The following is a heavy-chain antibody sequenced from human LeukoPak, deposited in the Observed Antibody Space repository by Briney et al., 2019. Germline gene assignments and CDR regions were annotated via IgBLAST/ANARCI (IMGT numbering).Heavy chain of an antibody. CDR1: GYTFTGYY. J-gene: IGHJ4*02. CDR3: ARALFYGGNSPHY. CDR2: INPNSGGT. V-gene: IGHV1-2*06. D-gene: IGHD4-23*01. Sequence: RASVKVSCKASGYTFTGYYMHWMRQAPGQGLEWMGRINPNSGGTNYAQKFQGRVTMTRDTSISTAYMELSRLRSDDTAVYYCARALFYGGNSPHYWGQGTLVTVSS.